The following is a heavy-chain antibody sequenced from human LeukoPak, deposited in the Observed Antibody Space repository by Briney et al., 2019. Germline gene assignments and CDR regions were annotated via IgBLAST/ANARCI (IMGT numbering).Heavy chain of an antibody. V-gene: IGHV4-31*03. J-gene: IGHJ5*02. Sequence: SQTLSLTCTVSGGSISSGGYYWSWIRQHPGKGLEWIGYTYYSGSTYYNPSLKSRVTISVDTSKNQFSLKLSSVTAADTAVYYCARGPDCSSTSCYKGGDWFDPWGQGALVTVSS. CDR1: GGSISSGGYY. D-gene: IGHD2-2*02. CDR3: ARGPDCSSTSCYKGGDWFDP. CDR2: TYYSGST.